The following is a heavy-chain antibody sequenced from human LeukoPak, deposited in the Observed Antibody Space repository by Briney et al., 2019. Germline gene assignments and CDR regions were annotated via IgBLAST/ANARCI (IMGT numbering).Heavy chain of an antibody. CDR1: GFTFITYA. Sequence: CGCLILSCAASGFTFITYAMSWVRQSPGRRLEWVAAIIGSNAGTSHADAVKGRSTISRDNSKNTLHLQMRSLRAEASAIYYCAKASLGHCTGAFCYHFDSWGQGTLVTVSS. V-gene: IGHV3-23*01. CDR3: AKASLGHCTGAFCYHFDS. CDR2: IIGSNAGT. J-gene: IGHJ4*02. D-gene: IGHD2-8*02.